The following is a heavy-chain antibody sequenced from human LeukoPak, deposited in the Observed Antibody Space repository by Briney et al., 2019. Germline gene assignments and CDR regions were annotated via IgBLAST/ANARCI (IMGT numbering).Heavy chain of an antibody. V-gene: IGHV4-39*07. Sequence: SETLSLTCTVSGGSISSSSYYWGWIRQPPGKGLEWIGSIYYSGSTNYNPSLKSRVTISVDTSKNQFSLKLSSVTAADTAVYYCAREPPKVDYYMDVWGKGTTVTVSS. CDR2: IYYSGST. CDR1: GGSISSSSYY. J-gene: IGHJ6*03. D-gene: IGHD2-15*01. CDR3: AREPPKVDYYMDV.